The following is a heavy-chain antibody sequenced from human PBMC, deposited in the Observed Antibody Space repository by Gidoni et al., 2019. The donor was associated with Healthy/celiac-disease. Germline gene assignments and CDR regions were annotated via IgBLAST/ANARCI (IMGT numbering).Heavy chain of an antibody. CDR3: ARVANRGDGYNPFDY. CDR1: GFTFSSYG. Sequence: QVQLVESGGGVVQPGRSLRLSCAASGFTFSSYGMHWVRQAPGKGLEWVAVIWYDGSNKYYADSVKGRFTISRDNSKNTLYLQMNSLRAEDTAVYYCARVANRGDGYNPFDYWGQGTLVTVSS. J-gene: IGHJ4*02. V-gene: IGHV3-33*01. D-gene: IGHD5-12*01. CDR2: IWYDGSNK.